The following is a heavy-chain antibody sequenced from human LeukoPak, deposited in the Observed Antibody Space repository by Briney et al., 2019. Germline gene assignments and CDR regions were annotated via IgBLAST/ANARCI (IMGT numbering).Heavy chain of an antibody. CDR2: ISAYNGNT. J-gene: IGHJ4*02. Sequence: ASVKVSCKASGYTFTSYGISWVRQAPGQGLEWMGWISAYNGNTNYAQKLQGRVTMTTDTSTSTAYMELRSLRSDDTAVYYCAKVMEEQLVNILFDYWGQGTLVTVSS. V-gene: IGHV1-18*04. CDR1: GYTFTSYG. D-gene: IGHD6-6*01. CDR3: AKVMEEQLVNILFDY.